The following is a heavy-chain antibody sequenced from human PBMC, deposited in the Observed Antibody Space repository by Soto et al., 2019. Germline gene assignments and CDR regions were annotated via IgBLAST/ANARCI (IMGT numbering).Heavy chain of an antibody. CDR1: VGTFSSYA. V-gene: IGHV1-69*13. Sequence: SVKVSCKASVGTFSSYAISWVRQAPGQGLEWMGGIIPIFGTANYAQKFQGRVTITADESTSTAYMELSSLRSEDTAVYYCARDHVDIVATAGWYYFDYWGQGTLVTVSS. D-gene: IGHD5-12*01. CDR2: IIPIFGTA. J-gene: IGHJ4*02. CDR3: ARDHVDIVATAGWYYFDY.